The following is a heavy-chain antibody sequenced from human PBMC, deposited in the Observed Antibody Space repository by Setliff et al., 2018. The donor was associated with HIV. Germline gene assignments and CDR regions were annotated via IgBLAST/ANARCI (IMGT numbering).Heavy chain of an antibody. CDR2: IDHSGST. CDR1: GGSFTGYY. Sequence: SETLSLTCAVYGGSFTGYYWSWIRQPPGKGLEWIGEIDHSGSTNYNPSLKSRVTISLDTSKNQFSLNLTSVTAADTAVYYCARSKTFYDFWGGYYTHGAFKIWGLGTMVTVSS. V-gene: IGHV4-34*01. J-gene: IGHJ3*02. CDR3: ARSKTFYDFWGGYYTHGAFKI. D-gene: IGHD3-3*01.